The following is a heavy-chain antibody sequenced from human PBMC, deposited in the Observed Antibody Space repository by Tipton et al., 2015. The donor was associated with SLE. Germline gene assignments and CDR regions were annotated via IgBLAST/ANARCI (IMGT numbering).Heavy chain of an antibody. Sequence: SLRLSCAASGFTFSSYDMHWVRQATGKGLEWVSAIGTAGDTYYPGSVKGRFTISRENAKNSLYLQMNSLRAGDTAVYYCARGGIAAAGKGLDYWGQGTLFTVSS. CDR3: ARGGIAAAGKGLDY. J-gene: IGHJ4*02. V-gene: IGHV3-13*01. CDR2: IGTAGDT. D-gene: IGHD6-13*01. CDR1: GFTFSSYD.